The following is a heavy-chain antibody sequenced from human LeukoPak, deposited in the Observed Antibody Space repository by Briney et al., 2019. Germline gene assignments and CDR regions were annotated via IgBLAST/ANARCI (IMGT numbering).Heavy chain of an antibody. CDR1: GYTFTSYA. V-gene: IGHV7-4-1*02. Sequence: GASVKVSCKASGYTFTSYAMNWVRQAPGQGREWMGWINTNTGNPTYAQGFTGRFVFSLDTSVSTAYLQISSLKAEDTAVYYFAIEKSSSGWYYFDYWGEGTLVTVSS. J-gene: IGHJ4*02. CDR2: INTNTGNP. CDR3: AIEKSSSGWYYFDY. D-gene: IGHD6-19*01.